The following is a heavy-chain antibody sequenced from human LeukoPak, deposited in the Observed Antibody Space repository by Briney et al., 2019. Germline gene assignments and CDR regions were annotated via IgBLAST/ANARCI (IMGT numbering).Heavy chain of an antibody. CDR3: VSSTGQQFIPYDY. CDR2: IYGDNAA. D-gene: IGHD6-13*01. J-gene: IGHJ4*01. CDR1: AINVTTNY. V-gene: IGHV3-66*02. Sequence: GGSLRLSCAASAINVTTNYMTWIRQAPGKGLEWVSLIYGDNAAYYAESVRGRFIICRDSLKNTLFLQMNSLRAEDTAVYYCVSSTGQQFIPYDYWGHGAHVTVSS.